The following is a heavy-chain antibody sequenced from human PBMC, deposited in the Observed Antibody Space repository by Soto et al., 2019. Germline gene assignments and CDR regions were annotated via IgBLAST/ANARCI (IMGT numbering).Heavy chain of an antibody. V-gene: IGHV4-59*01. J-gene: IGHJ4*02. CDR3: ARDHPHSYGVYYFDY. D-gene: IGHD5-18*01. Sequence: SETLSLTCTVSGGSISNYYWNGIRHSPGKGLEWIGSIYSSGSTHYNPSLQNRVTISIDTSKNQVSLKVNSVTAADTAVYYCARDHPHSYGVYYFDYWGQGPPVTVS. CDR2: IYSSGST. CDR1: GGSISNYY.